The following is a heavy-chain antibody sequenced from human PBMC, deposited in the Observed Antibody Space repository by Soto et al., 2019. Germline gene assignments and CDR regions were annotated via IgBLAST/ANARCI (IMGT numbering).Heavy chain of an antibody. D-gene: IGHD5-12*01. Sequence: GGSLRLSCAASGFTFDDYAMHWVRQAPGKGLEWVSLISWDGGSTYYADSVKGRFTISRDNSKNSLYLQMNSLRTEDTALYYCAKDDRNSGYVGSLYYYYGMDVWGQGTTVTVSS. CDR3: AKDDRNSGYVGSLYYYYGMDV. CDR1: GFTFDDYA. CDR2: ISWDGGST. J-gene: IGHJ6*02. V-gene: IGHV3-43D*03.